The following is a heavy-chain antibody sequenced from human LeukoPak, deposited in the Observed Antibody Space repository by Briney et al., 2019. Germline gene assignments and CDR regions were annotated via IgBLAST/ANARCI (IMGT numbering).Heavy chain of an antibody. D-gene: IGHD3-22*01. V-gene: IGHV4-4*02. CDR3: ARGAYYYDSSGYPTPYYFDY. J-gene: IGHJ4*02. CDR1: GGSISSSNW. CDR2: IYHSGST. Sequence: PSGTLSLTCAVSGGSISSSNWWSWVRQPPGKGLEWIGEIYHSGSTNYNPSLKSRVTISLDKSKNQFSLKLSSVTAADTAVYYCARGAYYYDSSGYPTPYYFDYWGQGTLVTVSS.